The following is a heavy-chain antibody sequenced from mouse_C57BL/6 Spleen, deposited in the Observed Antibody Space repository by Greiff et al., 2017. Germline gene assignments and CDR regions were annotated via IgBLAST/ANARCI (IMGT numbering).Heavy chain of an antibody. D-gene: IGHD1-1*01. Sequence: QVQLQQSGAELVRPGTSVKMSCKASGYTFTNYWIGWAKQRPGHGLELIGDIYPGGGYTNYNEKFKGKATLTADKSSSTAYMQFSSLTSEDSAIYYCARGVYVSSYYAMDYWGQGTSVTVSS. CDR2: IYPGGGYT. V-gene: IGHV1-63*01. J-gene: IGHJ4*01. CDR3: ARGVYVSSYYAMDY. CDR1: GYTFTNYW.